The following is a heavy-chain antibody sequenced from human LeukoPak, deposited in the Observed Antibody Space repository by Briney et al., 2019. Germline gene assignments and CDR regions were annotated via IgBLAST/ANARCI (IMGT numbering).Heavy chain of an antibody. CDR1: GFTFGDYA. CDR3: TRGVPSYYYGSGSFI. J-gene: IGHJ3*02. D-gene: IGHD3-10*01. CDR2: IRSKAYGGTT. Sequence: PGRSLRLSCTASGFTFGDYAMSWVRQAPGEGLEWVGFIRSKAYGGTTEYAASVKGRFTISRDDSKSIAYLQMNSLKTEDTAVYYCTRGVPSYYYGSGSFIWGQGTMVTVS. V-gene: IGHV3-49*04.